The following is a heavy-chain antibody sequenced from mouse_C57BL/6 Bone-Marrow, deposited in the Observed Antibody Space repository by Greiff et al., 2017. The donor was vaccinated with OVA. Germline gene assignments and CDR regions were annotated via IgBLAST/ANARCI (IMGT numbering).Heavy chain of an antibody. CDR2: IDPSDSYT. CDR3: ARGPVDY. V-gene: IGHV1-50*01. CDR1: GYTFTSYW. J-gene: IGHJ2*01. Sequence: QVQLKQPGAELVKPGASVKLSCKASGYTFTSYWMQWVKQRPGQGLEWIGEIDPSDSYTNYNQKFKGKATLTVDTSSSTAYMQLSSLTSEDSAVYYCARGPVDYWGQGTTLTVSS.